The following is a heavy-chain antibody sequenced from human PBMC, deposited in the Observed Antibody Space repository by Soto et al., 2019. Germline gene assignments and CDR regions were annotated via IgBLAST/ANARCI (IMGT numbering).Heavy chain of an antibody. V-gene: IGHV5-10-1*01. Sequence: PGESLKSSGKGSGYSFTIYCISWVLQRPWKGLEWMGRIDPSDSYTNYSPSFQGHVTISADKSISTAYLQWSSLKASDTAMYYCAMPQNDFWSGWSGYYYYGMDVWGQGTTVTVSS. J-gene: IGHJ6*02. D-gene: IGHD3-3*01. CDR3: AMPQNDFWSGWSGYYYYGMDV. CDR1: GYSFTIYC. CDR2: IDPSDSYT.